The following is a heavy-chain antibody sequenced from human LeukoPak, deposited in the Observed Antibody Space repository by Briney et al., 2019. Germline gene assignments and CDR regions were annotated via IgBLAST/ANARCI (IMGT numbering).Heavy chain of an antibody. D-gene: IGHD2-2*01. Sequence: GGSLRLSCAASGFTFSSYSMNWVRQAPGKGLEWVSSISSSSSYIYYADSVKGRFTISRDNAKNSLYPQMNSLRAEDTALYYCAKDRGPAASNSRFDYWGQGTLVTVSS. CDR3: AKDRGPAASNSRFDY. CDR1: GFTFSSYS. J-gene: IGHJ4*02. CDR2: ISSSSSYI. V-gene: IGHV3-21*04.